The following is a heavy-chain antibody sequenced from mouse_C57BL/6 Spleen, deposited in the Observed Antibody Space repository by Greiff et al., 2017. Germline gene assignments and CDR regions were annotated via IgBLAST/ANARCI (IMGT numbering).Heavy chain of an antibody. CDR2: IYPGSGST. CDR1: GYTFTSYW. V-gene: IGHV1-55*01. J-gene: IGHJ4*01. Sequence: QVQLQQPGAELVKPGASVKMSCKASGYTFTSYWITWVKQRPGQGLEWIGDIYPGSGSTNYNEKFKSKATLTVDTSSSTAYMQLSSLTSEDSAVYYCAYYYGSSGNYAMDYWGQGTSVTVSS. D-gene: IGHD1-1*01. CDR3: AYYYGSSGNYAMDY.